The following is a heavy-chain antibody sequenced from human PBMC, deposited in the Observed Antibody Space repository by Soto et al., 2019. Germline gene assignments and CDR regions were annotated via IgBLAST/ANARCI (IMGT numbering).Heavy chain of an antibody. CDR1: GDTFSTYT. CDR2: IIPILGIA. V-gene: IGHV1-69*10. Sequence: SVKVSCKASGDTFSTYTITWMRQAPGQGLEWMGGIIPILGIANYAQKFQGRVTITADKSTSTAYMELSSLRSEDTAVYYCARGRGNSAWYFDLWGRGTLVTVSS. CDR3: ARGRGNSAWYFDL. J-gene: IGHJ2*01. D-gene: IGHD2-21*02.